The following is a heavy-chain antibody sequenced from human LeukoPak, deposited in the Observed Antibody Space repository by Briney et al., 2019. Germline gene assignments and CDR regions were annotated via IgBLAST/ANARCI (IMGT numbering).Heavy chain of an antibody. CDR1: GAFISTYY. CDR3: ASALHYFDSTAFTYYFEN. CDR2: IYYSGST. D-gene: IGHD3-22*01. Sequence: SETLSLTRTVSGAFISTYYQSWIRQPPGKGLEWIGYIYYSGSTDYNPSLKSRVTISVDTSKNQFSLKLSSVTATDTAVYYCASALHYFDSTAFTYYFENRGQG. V-gene: IGHV4-59*12. J-gene: IGHJ4*02.